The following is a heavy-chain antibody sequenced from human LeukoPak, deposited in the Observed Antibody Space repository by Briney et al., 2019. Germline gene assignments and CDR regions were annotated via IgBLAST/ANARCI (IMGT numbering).Heavy chain of an antibody. J-gene: IGHJ4*02. CDR1: GFTFSSYS. CDR3: AKGWQVAARRGIDY. V-gene: IGHV3-21*01. CDR2: ISSSSSYI. D-gene: IGHD2-15*01. Sequence: GGSLRLSCAASGFTFSSYSMNWVRQAPGKGLEWVSSISSSSSYIYYADSVKGRFTISRDNAKNSLYLQMNSLRAEDTAVYYCAKGWQVAARRGIDYWGQGTLVTVSS.